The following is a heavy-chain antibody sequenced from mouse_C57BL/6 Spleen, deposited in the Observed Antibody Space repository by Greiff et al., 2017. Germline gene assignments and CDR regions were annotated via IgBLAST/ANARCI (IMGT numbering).Heavy chain of an antibody. J-gene: IGHJ2*01. CDR1: GYSITSGYY. D-gene: IGHD2-1*01. CDR2: ISYDGSN. V-gene: IGHV3-6*01. CDR3: ARGVDGNYDFDY. Sequence: VQLKESGPGLVKPSQSLSLTCSVTGYSITSGYYWNWIRQFPGNKLEWMGYISYDGSNNYNPSLKNRISITRDTSKNQFFLKLNSVTTEDTATYYCARGVDGNYDFDYWGQGTTLTVSS.